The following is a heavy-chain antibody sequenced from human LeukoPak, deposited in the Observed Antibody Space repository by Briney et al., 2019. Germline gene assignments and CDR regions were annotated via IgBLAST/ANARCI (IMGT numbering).Heavy chain of an antibody. D-gene: IGHD3-22*01. V-gene: IGHV4-39*07. CDR2: IYYSGST. Sequence: SETLSLTCTVSGGSISSSSYYWGWIRQSPGKGLEWIGSIYYSGSTYYNPSLKSRVTISVDTSKNQFSLKLSSVTAADTAVYYCARVDYYDSSGYYYWGQGTLVTVSS. J-gene: IGHJ4*02. CDR3: ARVDYYDSSGYYY. CDR1: GGSISSSSYY.